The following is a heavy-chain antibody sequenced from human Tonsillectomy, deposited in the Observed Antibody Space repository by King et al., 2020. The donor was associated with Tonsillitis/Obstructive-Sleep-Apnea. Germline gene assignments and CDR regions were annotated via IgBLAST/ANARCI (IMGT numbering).Heavy chain of an antibody. D-gene: IGHD3-10*01. CDR3: ARPTNPAMVQGVIITYTYYFDY. V-gene: IGHV3-30*01. Sequence: VQLVESGGGVVQPGRSLRLSCAASGFTFSSYSMHWVRQAPGKGLEWVAVISYDGSNKYYADSGKGRFTISRDNSKNTLYLQMNSLRAEDTAVYYCARPTNPAMVQGVIITYTYYFDYWGQGTLVTVSS. J-gene: IGHJ4*02. CDR2: ISYDGSNK. CDR1: GFTFSSYS.